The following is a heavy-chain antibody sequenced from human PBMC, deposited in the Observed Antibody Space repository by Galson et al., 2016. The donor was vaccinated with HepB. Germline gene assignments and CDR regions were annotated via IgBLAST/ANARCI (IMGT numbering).Heavy chain of an antibody. CDR2: IYPGDSEI. CDR1: GYSFPYYW. J-gene: IGHJ6*02. CDR3: ARQYNFWSGCSESYYGMDV. Sequence: QSGAEVKKAGESLKISCKASGYSFPYYWIGCVRQKPGKGLEWMGIIYPGDSEIRYRPSFQGQVTMSVDKSISTAFLQWSSLKASDTATYYCARQYNFWSGCSESYYGMDVWGQGTTVTVSS. D-gene: IGHD3-3*01. V-gene: IGHV5-51*01.